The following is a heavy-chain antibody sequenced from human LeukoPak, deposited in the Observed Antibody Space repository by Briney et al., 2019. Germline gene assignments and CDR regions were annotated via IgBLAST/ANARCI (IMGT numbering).Heavy chain of an antibody. CDR1: GFAFSGFA. CDR3: TKELHVAVAVADYYYFCMDV. D-gene: IGHD6-19*01. CDR2: INGGGNTT. J-gene: IGHJ6*03. V-gene: IGHV3-23*01. Sequence: GGSLRLSCAASGFAFSGFATGWVRQSPGKGLEWLSTINGGGNTTFYADSVKGRFTISRDNSKSTLYLHMDGLRPDDTAIYYCTKELHVAVAVADYYYFCMDVWGRGTAVSVSS.